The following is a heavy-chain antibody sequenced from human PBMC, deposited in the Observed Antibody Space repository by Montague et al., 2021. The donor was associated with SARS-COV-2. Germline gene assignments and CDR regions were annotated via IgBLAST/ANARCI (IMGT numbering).Heavy chain of an antibody. V-gene: IGHV3-33*01. J-gene: IGHJ6*02. D-gene: IGHD3-22*01. CDR2: IWYDGSNK. CDR3: ARDVYYYDSSGYYYGRYYYYGMDV. CDR1: GFTFSSYG. Sequence: SLRLSCAASGFTFSSYGMHWVRQAPGKGLEWVAVIWYDGSNKYYADSVKGRLTISRDNSKNTLYLQMNSLRAEDTAVYYCARDVYYYDSSGYYYGRYYYYGMDVWGQGTTVTVSS.